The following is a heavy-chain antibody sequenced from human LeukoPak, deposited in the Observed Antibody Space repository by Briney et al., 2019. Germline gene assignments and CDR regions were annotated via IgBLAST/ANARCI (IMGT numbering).Heavy chain of an antibody. CDR2: LSGHSIAT. CDR3: ARTRSWCFDP. J-gene: IGHJ5*02. D-gene: IGHD4/OR15-4a*01. V-gene: IGHV3-23*01. CDR1: GFTFSNYA. Sequence: GGSLRLSCAASGFTFSNYAMTWVRQAPGRGLEWVSSLSGHSIATHYADSVKGRFTISRDNSKNTLYLQLNSLRAEDTAVYYCARTRSWCFDPWGQRTLVTVSS.